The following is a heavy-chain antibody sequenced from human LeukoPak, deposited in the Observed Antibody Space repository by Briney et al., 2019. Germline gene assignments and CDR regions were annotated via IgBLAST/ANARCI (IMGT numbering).Heavy chain of an antibody. CDR1: GFTFSSYS. D-gene: IGHD6-19*01. CDR2: ISSSSSYI. V-gene: IGHV3-21*01. J-gene: IGHJ3*02. Sequence: PGGSLRLSCAASGFTFSSYSMNWVRQAPGKGLEWVSSISSSSSYIYYADSVKGRFTISRDNAKNSLYLQMNSLRAEDTAVYHCARDFYSSGWYVGAFDIWGQGTMVTVSS. CDR3: ARDFYSSGWYVGAFDI.